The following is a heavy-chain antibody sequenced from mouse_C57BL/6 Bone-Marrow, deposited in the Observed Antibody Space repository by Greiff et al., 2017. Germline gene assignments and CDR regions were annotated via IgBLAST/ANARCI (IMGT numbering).Heavy chain of an antibody. CDR2: IWSGGST. V-gene: IGHV2-2*01. CDR3: ARKSPDYYGSSYGAWFAY. Sequence: VQLQQSGPGLVQPSQSLSITCTVSGFSLTSYGVHWVRQSPGKGLEWLGVIWSGGSTDYNAAFISRLSISKDNSKSQVFFKMNSLQADDTAIYYCARKSPDYYGSSYGAWFAYWGQGTLVTVSA. CDR1: GFSLTSYG. D-gene: IGHD1-1*01. J-gene: IGHJ3*01.